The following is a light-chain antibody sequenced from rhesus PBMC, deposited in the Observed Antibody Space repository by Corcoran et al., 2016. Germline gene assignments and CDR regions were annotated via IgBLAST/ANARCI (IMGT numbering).Light chain of an antibody. CDR1: QGISNY. Sequence: DIQMTQSPSSLSASVGDTVTITCRASQGISNYLAWYPQKPGKPPKPLIYYAYNLESGVPSRFSGSGSGTGFTRTISSLQPEDVATYYCQQHNSYPPTFGQGTKVEIK. V-gene: IGKV1S14*01. CDR3: QQHNSYPPT. J-gene: IGKJ1*01. CDR2: YAY.